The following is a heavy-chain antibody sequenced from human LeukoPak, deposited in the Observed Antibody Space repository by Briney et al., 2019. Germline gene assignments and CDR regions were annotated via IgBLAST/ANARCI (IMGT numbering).Heavy chain of an antibody. J-gene: IGHJ6*02. D-gene: IGHD3-10*01. V-gene: IGHV2-70*01. Sequence: LTLTCTFSGFSLSTSGMCVIWIRQPPGKALEWLALIEWDDDKYYCTSLRTSLTITKDTSKKRVVLTMTNLDPEDTATYYCARMVRGLVYYYGMDVWGQGTTVTVSS. CDR2: IEWDDDK. CDR3: ARMVRGLVYYYGMDV. CDR1: GFSLSTSGMC.